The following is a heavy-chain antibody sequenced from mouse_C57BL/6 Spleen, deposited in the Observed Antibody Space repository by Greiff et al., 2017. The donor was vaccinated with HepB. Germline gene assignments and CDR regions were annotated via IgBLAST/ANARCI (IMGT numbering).Heavy chain of an antibody. J-gene: IGHJ1*03. V-gene: IGHV1-64*01. Sequence: QVQLQQPGAELVKPGASVKLSCKASGYTFTSYWMPWVRQRPGQGLEWIGMIHPNSGRTNYNEKFKSKATLTVDKSSSTAYMQLSSLTSEDSAVYYCARNVGWEDWYFDVWGTGTTVTVSS. CDR2: IHPNSGRT. D-gene: IGHD4-1*01. CDR1: GYTFTSYW. CDR3: ARNVGWEDWYFDV.